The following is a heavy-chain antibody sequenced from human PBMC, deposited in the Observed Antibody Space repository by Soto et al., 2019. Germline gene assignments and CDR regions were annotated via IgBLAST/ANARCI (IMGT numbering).Heavy chain of an antibody. Sequence: PSETLSLTCTVSGGSITSHYCSWFRQPPGKGLEWIGYIHHTGSTAYNPSLNSRVTMSVDTSKSRFSLMVNSVTATDTAVYYCARQGFGDLHGLVDAWGQGTTVTVSS. CDR3: ARQGFGDLHGLVDA. V-gene: IGHV4-59*08. CDR1: GGSITSHY. D-gene: IGHD3-10*01. CDR2: IHHTGST. J-gene: IGHJ6*02.